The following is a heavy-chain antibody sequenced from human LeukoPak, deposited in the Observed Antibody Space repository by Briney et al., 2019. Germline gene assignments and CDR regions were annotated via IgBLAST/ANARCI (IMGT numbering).Heavy chain of an antibody. D-gene: IGHD3-22*01. V-gene: IGHV1-18*01. CDR1: GYTFTSYG. CDR3: ARDWALLLDLDYYDSSGPDAFDI. CDR2: ISAYNGNT. J-gene: IGHJ3*02. Sequence: ASVKVSCKASGYTFTSYGISWVRQAPGQGLEWMGWISAYNGNTNYAQKLQGRVTMTTDTSTSTAYMELRSLRSDDTAVYYCARDWALLLDLDYYDSSGPDAFDIWGQGTMVTVSS.